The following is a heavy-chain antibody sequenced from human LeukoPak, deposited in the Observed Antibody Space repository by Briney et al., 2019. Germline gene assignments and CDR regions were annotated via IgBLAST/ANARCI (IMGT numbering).Heavy chain of an antibody. CDR1: GFTFSSYA. CDR2: INQAGGEK. Sequence: GGSLRLSCAASGFTFSSYAMSWVRQAPGKGLEWVAGINQAGGEKYYVDSVKGRFTISRDNAKNSLYLQMNSLRAEDTAAYYCARDKGGKDYWGQGTLVTVSS. V-gene: IGHV3-7*05. J-gene: IGHJ4*02. CDR3: ARDKGGKDY. D-gene: IGHD3-16*01.